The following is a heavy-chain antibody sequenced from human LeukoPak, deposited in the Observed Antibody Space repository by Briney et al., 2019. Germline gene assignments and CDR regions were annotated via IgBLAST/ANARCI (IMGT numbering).Heavy chain of an antibody. CDR2: IKQDGSEK. Sequence: GGSLRPSCAASGFTLSNYWINWVRQAPGKGLEWVANIKQDGSEKSYVDPVKGRFTISRDNTKNSLYLQMNSLRAEDTAVYYCARGNSGAFDIWGRGTMVTVSS. D-gene: IGHD3-10*01. CDR3: ARGNSGAFDI. V-gene: IGHV3-7*01. CDR1: GFTLSNYW. J-gene: IGHJ3*02.